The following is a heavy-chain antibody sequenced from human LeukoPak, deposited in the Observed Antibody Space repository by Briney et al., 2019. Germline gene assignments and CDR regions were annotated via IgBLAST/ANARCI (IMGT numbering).Heavy chain of an antibody. D-gene: IGHD7-27*01. J-gene: IGHJ6*03. CDR1: GYTFTSYG. Sequence: ASVKVSCKASGYTFTSYGISWVRQAPGQGLEWMGWISAYNGNTNYAQKLQGRVTMTRDTSISTAYMELSNVRSDDTALYYCARAGTESKWGLPRADYYYMDVWGKGTTVTVSS. V-gene: IGHV1-18*01. CDR3: ARAGTESKWGLPRADYYYMDV. CDR2: ISAYNGNT.